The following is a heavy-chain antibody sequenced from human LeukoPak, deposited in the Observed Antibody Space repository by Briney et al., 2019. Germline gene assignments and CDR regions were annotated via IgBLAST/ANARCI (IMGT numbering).Heavy chain of an antibody. CDR2: IYYSGSI. CDR1: GYSISSSNW. V-gene: IGHV4-28*05. Sequence: SDTLSLTCAVSGYSISSSNWWGWIRQPPGKVLEWIGYIYYSGSIYYNPSLKSRVTMSVDTSKNPFSLKLSSVTAVDTAVYYCARTLGHYDSSGYLDWYFDLWGRGTLVTVSS. J-gene: IGHJ2*01. CDR3: ARTLGHYDSSGYLDWYFDL. D-gene: IGHD3-22*01.